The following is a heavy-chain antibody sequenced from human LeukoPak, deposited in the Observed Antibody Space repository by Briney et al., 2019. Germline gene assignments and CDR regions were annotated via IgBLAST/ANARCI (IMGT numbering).Heavy chain of an antibody. Sequence: PGGSLRLSCAVSGFSFDDYVMHWVRQAPGKGVEWVSGISWNSGSIGYADSVKGRFTTSRDNAKNSLYLQMNSLRAEDTALYYCAKDSRGSWSRYHGMDVWGQGTTVSVSS. CDR1: GFSFDDYV. V-gene: IGHV3-9*01. CDR2: ISWNSGSI. D-gene: IGHD3-10*01. J-gene: IGHJ6*02. CDR3: AKDSRGSWSRYHGMDV.